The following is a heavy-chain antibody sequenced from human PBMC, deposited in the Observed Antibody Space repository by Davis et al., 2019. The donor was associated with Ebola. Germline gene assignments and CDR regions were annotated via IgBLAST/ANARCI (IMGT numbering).Heavy chain of an antibody. CDR2: ISSSSYI. CDR3: AREEWAYSSSWYYYYGMDV. D-gene: IGHD6-13*01. V-gene: IGHV3-21*01. Sequence: PGGSLRLSCAASGFTFSSYSMNWVRQAPGKGLEWVSSISSSSYIYYADSVKGRFTISRDNAKNSLYLQMNSLRAEDTAVYYCAREEWAYSSSWYYYYGMDVWGQGTTVTVSS. CDR1: GFTFSSYS. J-gene: IGHJ6*02.